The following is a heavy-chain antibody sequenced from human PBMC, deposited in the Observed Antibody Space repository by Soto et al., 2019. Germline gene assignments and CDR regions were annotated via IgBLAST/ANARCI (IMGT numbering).Heavy chain of an antibody. CDR1: GDSVSSNSAA. Sequence: SQTLSLTCAISGDSVSSNSAACNWIRQSPSRGLEWLGRTYYRSKWYNDYAVSVKSRITINPDTSKNQFSLKLSSVTAADTAVYYCARGYGRNFDYWGQGTLVTVSS. D-gene: IGHD5-18*01. CDR2: TYYRSKWYN. CDR3: ARGYGRNFDY. J-gene: IGHJ4*02. V-gene: IGHV6-1*01.